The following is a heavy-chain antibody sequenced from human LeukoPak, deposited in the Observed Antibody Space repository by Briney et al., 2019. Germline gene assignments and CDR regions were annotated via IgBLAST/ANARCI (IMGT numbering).Heavy chain of an antibody. Sequence: GRSLRPSCAASGFTTLNQGMTSVRQAPGKGLEWVSTMSGSGSGTYYADSVRGRFTISRDNSKNTLYLQMNSLRVEDTAVYYCARGKDTYNYDSSGYYFGEYWGQGTLVTVSS. CDR2: MSGSGSGT. V-gene: IGHV3-23*01. CDR1: GFTTLNQG. D-gene: IGHD3-22*01. CDR3: ARGKDTYNYDSSGYYFGEY. J-gene: IGHJ4*02.